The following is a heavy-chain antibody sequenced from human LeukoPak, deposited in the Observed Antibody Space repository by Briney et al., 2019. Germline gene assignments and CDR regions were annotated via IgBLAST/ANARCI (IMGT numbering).Heavy chain of an antibody. J-gene: IGHJ6*03. Sequence: GASVKVSCKASGYTFTGYYMHWVRLAPGQGLEWMGWINPNSGGTNYAQKFQGRVTMTRDTSISTAYMELSRLRSDDTAVYYCARDGYSYGKDYYYYYMDVWGKGTTVTISS. D-gene: IGHD5-18*01. V-gene: IGHV1-2*02. CDR1: GYTFTGYY. CDR3: ARDGYSYGKDYYYYYMDV. CDR2: INPNSGGT.